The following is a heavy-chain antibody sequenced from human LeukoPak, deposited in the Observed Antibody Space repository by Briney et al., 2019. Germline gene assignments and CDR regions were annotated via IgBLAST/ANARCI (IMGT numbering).Heavy chain of an antibody. Sequence: VASVKVSCKASGYTFTGYYIHRVRQAPGQGLEWLGWIIPNSGDTNYARKFLGRVTMTRDTSISTAYMELSSLRSDDTAIYFCARDADYPYYFDYWGQGALVTVSS. CDR2: IIPNSGDT. D-gene: IGHD5-12*01. J-gene: IGHJ4*02. V-gene: IGHV1-2*02. CDR3: ARDADYPYYFDY. CDR1: GYTFTGYY.